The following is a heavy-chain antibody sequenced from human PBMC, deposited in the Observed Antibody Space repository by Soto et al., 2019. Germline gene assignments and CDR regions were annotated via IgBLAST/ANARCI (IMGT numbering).Heavy chain of an antibody. D-gene: IGHD2-2*01. Sequence: QVQLVQSGAEVKKPGSSVKVSCKASGGTFSSYAISWARQAPGQGLEWMGGIIPIFGIANYAQKFQGRVTLTADDSTRTAYMELSSRSSEATAVYYCAGTQVCGGTSCPPNFYYYYGMDVWGQGTTVTVSS. J-gene: IGHJ6*02. V-gene: IGHV1-69*01. CDR2: IIPIFGIA. CDR3: AGTQVCGGTSCPPNFYYYYGMDV. CDR1: GGTFSSYA.